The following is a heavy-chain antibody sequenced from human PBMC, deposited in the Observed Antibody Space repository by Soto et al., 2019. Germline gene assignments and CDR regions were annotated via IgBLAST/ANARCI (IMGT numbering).Heavy chain of an antibody. D-gene: IGHD1-7*01. CDR1: GFTFSGSA. J-gene: IGHJ4*02. V-gene: IGHV3-73*01. CDR3: SCITGTTYC. Sequence: EVQLVESGGGLVQPGGSLKLSCAASGFTFSGSAMHWVRQASGKGLEWVGRIRSKANSYATAYAASVKGRFTISRDDSKNTAYLQMNSRKTEDTAVYYCSCITGTTYCWGQGTLVTVSS. CDR2: IRSKANSYAT.